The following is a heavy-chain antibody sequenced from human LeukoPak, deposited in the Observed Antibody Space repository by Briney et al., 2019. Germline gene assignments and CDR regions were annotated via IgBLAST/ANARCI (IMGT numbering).Heavy chain of an antibody. D-gene: IGHD3-10*01. Sequence: GGSLRLSCAASGFTFSSYGMHWVRQAPGKGLEWVAFIRYDGSNKYYADSVKGRFTISRDNSKNTLYLQMNSLRAEDTAVYYCAKDAYYGSGSYYTSYFDYWGQGTLVTVSS. V-gene: IGHV3-30*02. CDR2: IRYDGSNK. CDR3: AKDAYYGSGSYYTSYFDY. CDR1: GFTFSSYG. J-gene: IGHJ4*02.